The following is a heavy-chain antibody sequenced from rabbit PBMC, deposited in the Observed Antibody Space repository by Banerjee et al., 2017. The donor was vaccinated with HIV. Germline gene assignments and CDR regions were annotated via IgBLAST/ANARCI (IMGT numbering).Heavy chain of an antibody. CDR3: ARGVAGYGWNFNL. V-gene: IGHV1S40*01. CDR1: GIDFSSSYW. J-gene: IGHJ4*01. Sequence: QSLEESGGDLVKPGASLTLTSTASGIDFSSSYWMCWVRQAPGKGLELIACMDTGNTVYANWAKGRFTISKTSSTTMTLQMTSLTAADTATYFCARGVAGYGWNFNLWGQGTLVTVS. D-gene: IGHD6-1*01. CDR2: MDTGNT.